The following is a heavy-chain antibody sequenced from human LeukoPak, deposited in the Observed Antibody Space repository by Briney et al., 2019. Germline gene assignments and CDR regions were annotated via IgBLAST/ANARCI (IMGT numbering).Heavy chain of an antibody. D-gene: IGHD1-14*01. J-gene: IGHJ4*02. CDR2: INQDGSET. V-gene: IGHV3-7*01. CDR1: GFTLSSYW. Sequence: GGSLRLSCEVSGFTLSSYWMSWVRQAPGKGLEWVANINQDGSETYYVDSLNGRFTVSKDNAKQSLYLQMNSLRAEDTAVYYCARSEGKGVVDYWGQGTLVTVSS. CDR3: ARSEGKGVVDY.